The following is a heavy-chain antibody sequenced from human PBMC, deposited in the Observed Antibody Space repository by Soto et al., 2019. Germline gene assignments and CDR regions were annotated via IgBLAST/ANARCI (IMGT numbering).Heavy chain of an antibody. Sequence: ASVKVSCKASGYTFTSYDINWVRQATGQGLEWMGWMNPNSGNTGYAQKFQGRVTMTTDTSTSTAYMELRSLRSDDTAVYYCARVNRIAAAGTLNYYYYYGMDVWGQGTTVTVSS. CDR2: MNPNSGNT. J-gene: IGHJ6*02. CDR1: GYTFTSYD. V-gene: IGHV1-8*01. D-gene: IGHD6-13*01. CDR3: ARVNRIAAAGTLNYYYYYGMDV.